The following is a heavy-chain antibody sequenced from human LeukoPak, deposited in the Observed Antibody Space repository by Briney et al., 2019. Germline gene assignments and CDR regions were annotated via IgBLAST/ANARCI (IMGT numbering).Heavy chain of an antibody. CDR3: AREWLVPIAYYFYGLDV. V-gene: IGHV1-2*02. CDR2: IHPSTGDT. J-gene: IGHJ6*02. CDR1: GYSFTEYY. D-gene: IGHD6-19*01. Sequence: ASVKVSCTASGYSFTEYYIHWVRQAPGQGLEWMGWIHPSTGDTNYAQKFQVRVTITRDTSISTANMELSRLRSDDTAVYYCAREWLVPIAYYFYGLDVWGQGTTVTVSS.